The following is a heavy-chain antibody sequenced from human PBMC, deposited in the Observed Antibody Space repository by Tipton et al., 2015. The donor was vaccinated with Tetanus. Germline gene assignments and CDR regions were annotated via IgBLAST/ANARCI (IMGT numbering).Heavy chain of an antibody. CDR2: IKSKTDGGTT. D-gene: IGHD2-15*01. CDR1: GFTFDDYA. J-gene: IGHJ4*02. CDR3: TTGVVVVAASQIDY. Sequence: SLRLSCAASGFTFDDYAMHWVRQAPGKGLEWVGRIKSKTDGGTTDYAAPVKGRFTISRDDSKNTLYLQMNSLKTEDTAVYYCTTGVVVVAASQIDYWGQGTLVTVSS. V-gene: IGHV3-15*01.